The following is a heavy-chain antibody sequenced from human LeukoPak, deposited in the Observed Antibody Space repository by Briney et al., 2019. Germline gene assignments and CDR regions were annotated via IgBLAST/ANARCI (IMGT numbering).Heavy chain of an antibody. CDR3: AKLGTSRAYGRSDY. CDR1: GFTFSSYA. Sequence: PGGSLRLSCEASGFTFSSYAMTWVRQPPGKGLAWVSTSSGSGRSTYYADSVKGRFTISRDNSRNTLYLQMDSLRAEDTAVYYCAKLGTSRAYGRSDYWGHGTLVTVSS. D-gene: IGHD1-26*01. J-gene: IGHJ4*01. V-gene: IGHV3-23*01. CDR2: SSGSGRST.